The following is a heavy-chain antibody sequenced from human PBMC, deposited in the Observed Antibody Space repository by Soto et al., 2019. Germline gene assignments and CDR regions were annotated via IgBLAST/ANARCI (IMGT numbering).Heavy chain of an antibody. V-gene: IGHV3-23*01. D-gene: IGHD3-9*01. CDR2: ISGSGGST. J-gene: IGHJ4*02. CDR1: GFTFSSYA. CDR3: AKDPGLRYFDWFSCPNSKFDY. Sequence: GGSLRLSCAASGFTFSSYAMSWVRQAPGKGLEWVSAISGSGGSTYYADSVKGRFTISRDNSKNTLYLQMNSLRAEDTAVYYCAKDPGLRYFDWFSCPNSKFDYWGQGTLVTVSS.